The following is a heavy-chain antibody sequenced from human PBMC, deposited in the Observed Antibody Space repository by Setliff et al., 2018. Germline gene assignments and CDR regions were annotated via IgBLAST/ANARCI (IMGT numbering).Heavy chain of an antibody. CDR2: INHSGST. D-gene: IGHD3-10*01. CDR1: GGSFSAYY. V-gene: IGHV4-34*01. Sequence: SETLSLTCAVYGGSFSAYYWSWIRQPPGRGLEWIGEINHSGSTNYNPSRKSRVIISVDTSLNQVSLELSAVTAADTAVYYCARVPKIWVKGNYYSYYMDVWGQGTTGTVS. J-gene: IGHJ6*03. CDR3: ARVPKIWVKGNYYSYYMDV.